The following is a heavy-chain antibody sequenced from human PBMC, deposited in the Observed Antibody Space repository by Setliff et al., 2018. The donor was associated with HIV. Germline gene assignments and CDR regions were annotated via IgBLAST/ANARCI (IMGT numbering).Heavy chain of an antibody. D-gene: IGHD6-19*01. CDR2: ISSAGSEK. Sequence: LRLSCTASGFIFRNFAMHWVRQAPGKGLEWVALISSAGSEKYYADSVKGRFTISRDNSKSTVSLQMNSLRAEDTAIYYCAKTQGWHLINYWGPGTLVTVSS. CDR1: GFIFRNFA. J-gene: IGHJ4*02. V-gene: IGHV3-30*01. CDR3: AKTQGWHLINY.